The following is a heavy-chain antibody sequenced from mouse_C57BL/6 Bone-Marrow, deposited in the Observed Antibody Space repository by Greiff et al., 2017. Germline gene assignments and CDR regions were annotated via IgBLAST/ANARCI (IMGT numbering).Heavy chain of an antibody. Sequence: QVQLKESGPELVKPGASVKISCKASGYSFTSYYIHWVKQRPGQGLEWMGWIYPGSGNTKYNEKFKGKATLTADTSSSTAYMQLSRLTSEDSAVYYCARCITTPHYCDYWGQGTTLTVSS. CDR3: ARCITTPHYCDY. CDR1: GYSFTSYY. CDR2: IYPGSGNT. V-gene: IGHV1-66*01. J-gene: IGHJ2*01. D-gene: IGHD1-1*01.